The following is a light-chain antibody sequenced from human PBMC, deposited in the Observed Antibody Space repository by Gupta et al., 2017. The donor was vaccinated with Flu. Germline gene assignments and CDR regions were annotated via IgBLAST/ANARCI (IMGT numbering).Light chain of an antibody. CDR2: DAS. CDR1: QSVSSY. V-gene: IGKV3-11*01. Sequence: IVFTQSPATLSLSPGERATLSCRASQSVSSYLAWYQQKPGQAPRLRIYDASNRATGIPARFSGSGSGTDFTLTISSLEPEDFAVYYCQQRSNWPQYTFGQGTKLEIK. CDR3: QQRSNWPQYT. J-gene: IGKJ2*01.